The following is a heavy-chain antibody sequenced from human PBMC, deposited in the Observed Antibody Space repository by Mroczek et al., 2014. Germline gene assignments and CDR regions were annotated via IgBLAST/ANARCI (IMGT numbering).Heavy chain of an antibody. D-gene: IGHD1-20*01. V-gene: IGHV3-21*01. CDR1: GFTFSSYS. Sequence: VQLVESGGGLVKPGGSLRLSCAASGFTFSSYSMNWVRQAPGKGLEWVSSISSSSSYIYYADSVKGRFTISRDNAKNSLYLQMNSLRAEDTAVYYCARGRIITGTTEIFDYWGQGTLVTVSS. J-gene: IGHJ4*02. CDR3: ARGRIITGTTEIFDY. CDR2: ISSSSSYI.